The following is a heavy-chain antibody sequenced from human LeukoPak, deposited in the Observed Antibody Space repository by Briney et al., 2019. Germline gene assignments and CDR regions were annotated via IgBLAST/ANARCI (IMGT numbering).Heavy chain of an antibody. Sequence: SETLSLTCTVSGGSISSSSYYWGWVRQPPGKGLEWIGSIYYSGSTYYNPSLKSRVTISVDTSKNQFSLKLSSVTAADTAVYYCARRTAWTKSSARDYWGQGTLVTVSS. V-gene: IGHV4-39*01. J-gene: IGHJ4*02. CDR1: GGSISSSSYY. D-gene: IGHD6-19*01. CDR3: ARRTAWTKSSARDY. CDR2: IYYSGST.